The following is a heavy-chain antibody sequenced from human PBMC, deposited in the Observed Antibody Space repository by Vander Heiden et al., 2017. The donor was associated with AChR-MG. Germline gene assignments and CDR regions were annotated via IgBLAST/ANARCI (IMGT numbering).Heavy chain of an antibody. V-gene: IGHV3-23*01. CDR1: AFTFSSYA. D-gene: IGHD3-22*01. CDR2: ISGSGGST. CDR3: AKDQRDYYDSSGYSLGMDV. J-gene: IGHJ6*02. Sequence: EVQLLESGGGLVQPGGSLRLSCAAAAFTFSSYALGWVRQAPGKGLEWVSAISGSGGSTYYADSVKGRFTISRDNSKNTLYLQMNSLRAEDTAVYYCAKDQRDYYDSSGYSLGMDVWGQGTTVTVSS.